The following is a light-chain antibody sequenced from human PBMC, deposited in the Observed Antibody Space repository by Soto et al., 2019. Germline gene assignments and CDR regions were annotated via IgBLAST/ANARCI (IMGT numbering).Light chain of an antibody. Sequence: EILMTQSPATLSVSPGERATLSCRASQSVGSELAWYQHKPGQAPRLLIYDVSTRATGVPARFSGSGSGTEFTLTISSLQSEDYAVDYWQQYKSWPPVTFGHGTKVEIK. CDR1: QSVGSE. V-gene: IGKV3-15*01. CDR3: QQYKSWPPVT. J-gene: IGKJ3*01. CDR2: DVS.